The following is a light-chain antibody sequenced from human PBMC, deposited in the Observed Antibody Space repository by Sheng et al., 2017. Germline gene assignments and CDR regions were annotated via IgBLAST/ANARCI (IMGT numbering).Light chain of an antibody. J-gene: IGLJ3*02. Sequence: QSALTHPASVSGSPGQSITISCTGTSSDVGGSKYVSWYQQHPGKVPKLIIYDVTYRPSGVSNRFSGSKSGNTASLTISGLQTEDEADYYCCSYTSISTWVFGGGTKLTVL. V-gene: IGLV2-14*03. CDR3: CSYTSISTWV. CDR2: DVT. CDR1: SSDVGGSKY.